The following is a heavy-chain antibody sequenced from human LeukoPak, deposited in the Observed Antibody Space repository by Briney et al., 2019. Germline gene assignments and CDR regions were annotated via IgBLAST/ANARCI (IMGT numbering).Heavy chain of an antibody. D-gene: IGHD6-13*01. CDR3: ARDPDPRIAAAGTGGMDV. Sequence: GGSLRLSCAASGFTFSSYAMSWVRQAPGKGLEWVSAISGSGGSTYYADSVKGRFTISRDNSKNTLYLQMNSLRAEDTAVYYCARDPDPRIAAAGTGGMDVWAKGPRSPSP. CDR2: ISGSGGST. CDR1: GFTFSSYA. V-gene: IGHV3-23*01. J-gene: IGHJ6*02.